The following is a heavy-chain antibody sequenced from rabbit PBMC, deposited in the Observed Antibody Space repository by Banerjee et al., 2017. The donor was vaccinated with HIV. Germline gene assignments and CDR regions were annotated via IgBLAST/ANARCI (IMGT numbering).Heavy chain of an antibody. CDR3: ARDLAGVIGWNFDL. J-gene: IGHJ4*01. CDR1: GFSFSSVHD. D-gene: IGHD4-1*01. V-gene: IGHV1S45*01. Sequence: QEQLEESGGDLVKPEGSLTLTCTASGFSFSSVHDMCWVRQAPGKGLEWIGIIYASEGSADYASWVNGRFTISSDSAQNTVDLQMNSLTAADTATYFCARDLAGVIGWNFDLWGQGTLVTVS. CDR2: IYASEGSA.